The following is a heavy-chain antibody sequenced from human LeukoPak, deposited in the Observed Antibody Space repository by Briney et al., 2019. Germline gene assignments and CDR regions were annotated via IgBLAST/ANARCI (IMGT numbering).Heavy chain of an antibody. CDR3: ARGPDIVVVPAAPSRDY. CDR2: INHSGST. D-gene: IGHD2-2*01. CDR1: GGSFSGYY. V-gene: IGHV4-34*01. Sequence: PSETLSLTCAVYGGSFSGYYWSWIRQPPGKGLEWIGEINHSGSTNYNPSLKGRVTISVDTSKNQFSLKLSSVTAADTAVYYCARGPDIVVVPAAPSRDYWGQGTLVTVSS. J-gene: IGHJ4*02.